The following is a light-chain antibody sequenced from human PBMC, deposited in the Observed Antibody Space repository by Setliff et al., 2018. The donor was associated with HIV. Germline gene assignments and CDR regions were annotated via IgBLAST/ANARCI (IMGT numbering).Light chain of an antibody. CDR3: SSYAGNNNYV. Sequence: QSALTQPASVSGSPGQSVTVSCTGTGSDVGNYNYVSWYQQHPGKAPKLILFKVHERPSGVPDRFSGSKSGNTASLTVSGLQTEDEADYYCSSYAGNNNYVFGTGTKV. V-gene: IGLV2-8*01. CDR1: GSDVGNYNY. CDR2: KVH. J-gene: IGLJ1*01.